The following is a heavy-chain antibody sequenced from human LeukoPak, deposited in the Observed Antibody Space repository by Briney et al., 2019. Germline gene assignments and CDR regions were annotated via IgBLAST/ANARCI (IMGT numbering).Heavy chain of an antibody. CDR3: ARVSGGRYCSGTTRYWFDP. CDR2: ISAYNGNT. CDR1: GYTFTSYG. D-gene: IGHD2-15*01. V-gene: IGHV1-18*01. J-gene: IGHJ5*02. Sequence: ASVKVSCKASGYTFTSYGISWVRQAPGQGLEWMGWISAYNGNTNYAQKLQGRVTMTTDTSTSTAYMELRSLRSDDTAVYYCARVSGGRYCSGTTRYWFDPWGQGTLVTVSS.